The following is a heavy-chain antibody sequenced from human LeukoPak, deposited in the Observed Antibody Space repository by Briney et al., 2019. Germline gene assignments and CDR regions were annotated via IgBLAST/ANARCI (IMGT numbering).Heavy chain of an antibody. CDR3: AKVPMDAGWLVLDY. J-gene: IGHJ4*02. CDR1: GFTFSSYS. D-gene: IGHD6-19*01. Sequence: PGGSLRLSCAASGFTFSSYSMNWVRQAPGKGLEWVSSISSSSSYIYYADSVKGRFTISRDNAKNSLYPQMNSLRAEDTAVYYCAKVPMDAGWLVLDYWGQGTLVTVSS. CDR2: ISSSSSYI. V-gene: IGHV3-21*01.